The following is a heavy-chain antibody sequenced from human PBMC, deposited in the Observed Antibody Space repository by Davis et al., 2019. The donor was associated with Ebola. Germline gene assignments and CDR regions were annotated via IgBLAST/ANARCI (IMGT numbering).Heavy chain of an antibody. CDR1: GGSISRYY. J-gene: IGHJ4*02. CDR2: IYYSGST. D-gene: IGHD2-2*01. V-gene: IGHV4-59*01. CDR3: ARGEYQLLFAFDY. Sequence: PSETLSPTCTVSGGSISRYYWSWIRQPPGKGLEWIGYIYYSGSTNYNPSLKSRVTISVDTSKNQFSLKLSSVTAADTAVYYCARGEYQLLFAFDYWGQGTLVTVSS.